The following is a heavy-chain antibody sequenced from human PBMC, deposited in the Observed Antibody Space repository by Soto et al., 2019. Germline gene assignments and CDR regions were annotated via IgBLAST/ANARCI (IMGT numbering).Heavy chain of an antibody. D-gene: IGHD2-15*01. J-gene: IGHJ4*02. CDR2: ISGSGGST. V-gene: IGHV3-23*01. Sequence: EVQLLESGGGLVQPGGSLRLSCAASGFTFSSYAMSWVRQAPGKGLEWVSAISGSGGSTYYADSVKGRFTISRDNSKNTLYLQMNSLRAEETAVYYCAKVGPTALGYCSGGSCYFDYWGQGTLVTVSS. CDR1: GFTFSSYA. CDR3: AKVGPTALGYCSGGSCYFDY.